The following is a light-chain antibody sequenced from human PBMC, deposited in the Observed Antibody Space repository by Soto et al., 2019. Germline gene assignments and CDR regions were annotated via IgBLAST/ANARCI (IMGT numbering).Light chain of an antibody. Sequence: QSALTQPASVSGSPGQSITISCTGTSSDVGGYNYVSWYQQHPGKAPKLMIYEVSNRPSGVSNRFSGSKSGNTASLTISGIQAEDEADYYCSSYTSGYVFGTGTKLTVL. CDR1: SSDVGGYNY. CDR2: EVS. CDR3: SSYTSGYV. V-gene: IGLV2-14*01. J-gene: IGLJ1*01.